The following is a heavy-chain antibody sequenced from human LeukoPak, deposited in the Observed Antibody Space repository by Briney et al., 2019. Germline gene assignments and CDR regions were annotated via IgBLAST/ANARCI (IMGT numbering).Heavy chain of an antibody. V-gene: IGHV3-30*02. D-gene: IGHD2-2*01. Sequence: PGGSLRLSCAASGFTFSSYAMHWVRQAPGKGLEWVAFIRYDESNKYYADSVKGRSTISRDTSKKTLYLQMNSLRAEDTAVYYCAKDVGSSWADYWGQGTLVTVSS. CDR2: IRYDESNK. J-gene: IGHJ4*02. CDR3: AKDVGSSWADY. CDR1: GFTFSSYA.